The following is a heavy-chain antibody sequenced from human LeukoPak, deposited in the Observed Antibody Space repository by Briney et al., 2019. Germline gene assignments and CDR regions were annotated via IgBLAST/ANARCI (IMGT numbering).Heavy chain of an antibody. Sequence: QTGGSLRLSCAASGFTFGDYAMHWVRQAPGKGLEWVSLISGDGGTTYYADSVKGRFTISRDSSKNSLYLQMNSLRTEDTALYYCATVLRGYCSGGSCYGYDFDYWGQGTLVTVSS. D-gene: IGHD2-15*01. V-gene: IGHV3-43*02. CDR3: ATVLRGYCSGGSCYGYDFDY. CDR1: GFTFGDYA. J-gene: IGHJ4*02. CDR2: ISGDGGTT.